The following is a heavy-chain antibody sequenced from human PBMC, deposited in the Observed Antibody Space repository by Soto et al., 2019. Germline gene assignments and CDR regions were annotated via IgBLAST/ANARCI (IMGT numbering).Heavy chain of an antibody. D-gene: IGHD3-16*02. CDR1: GFTFSYYW. CDR3: ARDAPYRDGSLYYDVFVI. J-gene: IGHJ3*02. CDR2: IRRDGGEE. V-gene: IGHV3-7*04. Sequence: DVQLMESGGCLVQPGGSLRLSCAASGFTFSYYWMTWVRQAPGKGLEWVANIRRDGGEEHYVDSVKGRFSVSRDNAKESLYLPMHTMRIQDTAVYYCARDAPYRDGSLYYDVFVIWGQGAMVTVSS.